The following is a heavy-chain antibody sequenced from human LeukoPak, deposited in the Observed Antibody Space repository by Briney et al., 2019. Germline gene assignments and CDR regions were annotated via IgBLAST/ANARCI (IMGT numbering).Heavy chain of an antibody. CDR3: ARELEDIVVVPAAVDY. V-gene: IGHV1-2*02. CDR2: INPNSGGT. J-gene: IGHJ4*02. CDR1: GYTFTGYY. Sequence: ASVKVSCKASGYTFTGYYMHWVRQAPGQGLEWMGWINPNSGGTNYAQKFQGRVTMTRDTSISTAYMELSRPRSDDTAVYYCARELEDIVVVPAAVDYWGQGTLVTVSS. D-gene: IGHD2-2*01.